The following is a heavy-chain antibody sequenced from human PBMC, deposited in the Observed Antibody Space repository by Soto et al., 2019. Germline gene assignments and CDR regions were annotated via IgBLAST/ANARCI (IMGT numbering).Heavy chain of an antibody. J-gene: IGHJ6*02. CDR2: ISAYNGKT. CDR1: GYTFTSYG. CDR3: ARGGDVNYYHGMDV. Sequence: QVQLVQSGGEVKKPGASVKLSCTASGYTFTSYGISWVRQAPGQGLEWMGWISAYNGKTNYAQNVQGRVTMTTDTSTRTAYMDVRSLGSDDTAVYYCARGGDVNYYHGMDVWGQGTTVTVSS. V-gene: IGHV1-18*01. D-gene: IGHD5-12*01.